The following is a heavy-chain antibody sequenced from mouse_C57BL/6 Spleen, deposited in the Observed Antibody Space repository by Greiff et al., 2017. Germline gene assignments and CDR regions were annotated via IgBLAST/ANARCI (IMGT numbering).Heavy chain of an antibody. J-gene: IGHJ2*01. D-gene: IGHD2-10*02. V-gene: IGHV1-15*01. CDR2: IDPETGGT. Sequence: VQLQQSGAELVRPGASVTLSCKASGYTFTDYEMHWVKQTPVHGLEWIGAIDPETGGTAYNQKFKGKAILTADKSSSTAYMELRSLTYEDSADYYCTRDRESMYFDYWGQGTTLTVSS. CDR1: GYTFTDYE. CDR3: TRDRESMYFDY.